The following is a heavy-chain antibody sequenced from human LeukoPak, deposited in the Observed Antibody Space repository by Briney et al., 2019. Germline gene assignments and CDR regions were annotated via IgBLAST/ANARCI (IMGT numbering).Heavy chain of an antibody. Sequence: GGSLRLSCAASGFTFSTNYMSWVRQAPGKGLEWVSVLYSSGSTYYADSVRGRFTISRDSSKNTLYLQVNSLRADDTAVYYCAIPYDYVWGPFVYWGQGTLVTVSS. V-gene: IGHV3-53*01. J-gene: IGHJ4*02. CDR1: GFTFSTNY. D-gene: IGHD3-16*01. CDR3: AIPYDYVWGPFVY. CDR2: LYSSGST.